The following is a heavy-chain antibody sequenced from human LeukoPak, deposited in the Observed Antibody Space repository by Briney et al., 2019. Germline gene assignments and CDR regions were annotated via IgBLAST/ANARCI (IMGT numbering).Heavy chain of an antibody. CDR1: GGSISSYY. D-gene: IGHD2-21*02. CDR3: ARLRGGDYSSYNWFDP. J-gene: IGHJ5*02. Sequence: ASETLSLTCTVSGGSISSYYWSWIRQPPGKGLEWIAYMYYTGSTNYSPSLKSRVTISVDTSKNQFSLKLSSVTAADTAVYYCARLRGGDYSSYNWFDPWGQGTLVTVSS. CDR2: MYYTGST. V-gene: IGHV4-59*01.